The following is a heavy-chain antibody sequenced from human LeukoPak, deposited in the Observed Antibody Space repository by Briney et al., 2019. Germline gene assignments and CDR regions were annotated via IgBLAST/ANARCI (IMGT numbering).Heavy chain of an antibody. CDR2: ITSSGGST. CDR3: AKDPPRAAWFSADYTNYGD. V-gene: IGHV3-23*01. D-gene: IGHD4-11*01. CDR1: QFIFSTYA. Sequence: PGGSLRLSCAASQFIFSTYAMSWDRQAPGKRLEWVSGITSSGGSTYYADSVRGRFTISRDNSKNTLYLQMNSLRVEDTAVYYCAKDPPRAAWFSADYTNYGDWGQGTLVTVSS. J-gene: IGHJ4*02.